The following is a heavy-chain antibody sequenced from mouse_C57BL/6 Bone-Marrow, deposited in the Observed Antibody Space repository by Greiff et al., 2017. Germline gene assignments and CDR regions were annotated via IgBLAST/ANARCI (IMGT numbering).Heavy chain of an antibody. V-gene: IGHV1-61*01. Sequence: QVQLQQPGAELVRPGSSVKLSCKASGYTFTSYWMDWVKQRPGQGLEWIGNIYPSDSETHYNQKFKDKATLTVDKSSSTAYMQLSSLTSEDSAVYYCARAGGKGWYFDVWGTGTTVTVSS. J-gene: IGHJ1*03. CDR3: ARAGGKGWYFDV. CDR2: IYPSDSET. CDR1: GYTFTSYW. D-gene: IGHD2-1*01.